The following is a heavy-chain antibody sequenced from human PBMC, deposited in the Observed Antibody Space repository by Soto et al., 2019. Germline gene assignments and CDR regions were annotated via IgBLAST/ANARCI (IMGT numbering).Heavy chain of an antibody. CDR1: GYTFTSYD. CDR2: MHPNSGNT. V-gene: IGHV1-8*01. D-gene: IGHD1-1*01. J-gene: IGHJ4*02. CDR3: ARGLRYRQD. Sequence: QVQLVQSGAEVKKPGASVKVSCKASGYTFTSYDIYWVRQATGQGLEWMGWMHPNSGNTGYAQKFQGRVTMTRNTSITTAYLELSSLASEDPAVDYRARGLRYRQDWGQGTLVTVSS.